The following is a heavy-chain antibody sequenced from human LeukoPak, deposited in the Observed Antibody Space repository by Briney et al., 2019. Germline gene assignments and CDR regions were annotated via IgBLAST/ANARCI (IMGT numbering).Heavy chain of an antibody. CDR3: ARGGSYYDFWSGYYDYYYYMDV. CDR1: GGSISSYY. D-gene: IGHD3-3*01. J-gene: IGHJ6*03. V-gene: IGHV4-59*01. CDR2: IYYSGST. Sequence: SETLSLTCTVSGGSISSYYWSWIRQPPGKGLEWIGYIYYSGSTNYNPSLKSRVTISVDTSRNQFSLRLTSVTAADTAVYYCARGGSYYDFWSGYYDYYYYMDVWGKGTTVTVSS.